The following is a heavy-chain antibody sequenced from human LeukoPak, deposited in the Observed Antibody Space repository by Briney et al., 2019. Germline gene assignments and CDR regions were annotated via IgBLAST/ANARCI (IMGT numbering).Heavy chain of an antibody. V-gene: IGHV3-23*01. CDR3: TKDALVSYRGAWSQSDY. J-gene: IGHJ4*02. Sequence: GGYLRLYCAASGFTFSSYTVSWVRQAPGKGLEWVSGITGTGGSTYYADAVKGRFTISRDNSKNTLYLQMNRLRAEDTAIYYCTKDALVSYRGAWSQSDYWGQGALVSVSS. CDR2: ITGTGGST. CDR1: GFTFSSYT. D-gene: IGHD2-2*01.